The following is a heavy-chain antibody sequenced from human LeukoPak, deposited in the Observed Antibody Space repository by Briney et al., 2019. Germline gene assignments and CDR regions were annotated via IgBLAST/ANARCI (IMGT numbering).Heavy chain of an antibody. J-gene: IGHJ4*02. D-gene: IGHD2-2*02. CDR1: GFTFDDYG. V-gene: IGHV3-20*01. CDR3: ARRPRYCSSTSCYTFDY. Sequence: GGSLRLSCAASGFTFDDYGMSWVRQAPGKGLEWVSGINWNGGSTGYADSVRGRFTISRDNAKNSLYLQMNSLRAEDTALYHCARRPRYCSSTSCYTFDYWGQGTLVTVSS. CDR2: INWNGGST.